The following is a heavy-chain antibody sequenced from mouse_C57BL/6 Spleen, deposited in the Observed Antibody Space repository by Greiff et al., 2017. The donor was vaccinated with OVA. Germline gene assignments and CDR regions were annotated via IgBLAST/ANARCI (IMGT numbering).Heavy chain of an antibody. D-gene: IGHD2-3*01. CDR2: IDPSDSYT. Sequence: VQLQQPGAELVMPGASVKLSCKASGYTFTSYWMHWVKQRPGQGLEWIGEIDPSDSYTNYNQKFKGKATLTVDKSSSTAYMQLSSLTSEDSAVYYCARTGGWSLRDDLDYWGQVTTLTVSS. CDR3: ARTGGWSLRDDLDY. CDR1: GYTFTSYW. V-gene: IGHV1-69*01. J-gene: IGHJ2*01.